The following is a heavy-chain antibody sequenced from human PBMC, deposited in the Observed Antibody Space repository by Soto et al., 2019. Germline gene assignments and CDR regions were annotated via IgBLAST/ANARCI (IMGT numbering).Heavy chain of an antibody. CDR3: ARRYGASFDY. D-gene: IGHD4-17*01. CDR1: GGTIGNHY. CDR2: IYYSGST. V-gene: IGHV4-59*11. J-gene: IGHJ4*02. Sequence: SQPNRLSYTVSGGTIGNHYWRWIRQPPGKGLEWIGYIYYSGSTNYNPSLKSRVTISVDTSKNQFSLKLSSVTAADTTVYYCARRYGASFDYWGQGTLVTSPQ.